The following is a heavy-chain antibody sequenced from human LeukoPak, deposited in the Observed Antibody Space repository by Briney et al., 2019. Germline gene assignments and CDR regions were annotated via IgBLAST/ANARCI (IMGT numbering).Heavy chain of an antibody. D-gene: IGHD3-3*01. CDR2: TYYSPNT. Sequence: SETLSLTCTVSGGSINAYYWSWLRQTPGKGLEWIGHTYYSPNTNYNPSLNSRVSISIHTSNKQFSLELNSVTAADTAVYYCARVLGLMEWLFDHWGQGILVTVSS. CDR3: ARVLGLMEWLFDH. V-gene: IGHV4-59*01. CDR1: GGSINAYY. J-gene: IGHJ5*02.